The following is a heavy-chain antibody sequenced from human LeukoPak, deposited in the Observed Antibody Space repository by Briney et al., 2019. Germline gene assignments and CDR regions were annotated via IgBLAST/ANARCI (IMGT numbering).Heavy chain of an antibody. V-gene: IGHV3-30*04. CDR2: ISYDGSNK. Sequence: SGGSLRLSCVASGFTFSSYAMHWVRQAPGKGLEWVAVISYDGSNKYYADSVKGRFTISRDNSKNTLYLQMNSLRAEDTAVYYCARARSGWYLGQFDYWGQGTLVTISS. CDR3: ARARSGWYLGQFDY. D-gene: IGHD6-19*01. J-gene: IGHJ4*02. CDR1: GFTFSSYA.